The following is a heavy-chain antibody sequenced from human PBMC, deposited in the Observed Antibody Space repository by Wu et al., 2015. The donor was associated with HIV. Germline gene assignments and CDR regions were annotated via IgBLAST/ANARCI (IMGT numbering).Heavy chain of an antibody. CDR2: IAGYNGNT. J-gene: IGHJ6*02. D-gene: IGHD6-19*01. Sequence: QVHLEQSGGEVKKPGASVRVSCKASGYSFVSYGINWVRQTPGQGLEWMGFIAGYNGNTNQTRGRLTLTTDTSMSTAYMELRSLKFDDTAVYYCVRDQQWPTEYYHYYGMDVWGQGTTVTVSS. CDR3: VRDQQWPTEYYHYYGMDV. V-gene: IGHV1-18*01. CDR1: GYSFVSYG.